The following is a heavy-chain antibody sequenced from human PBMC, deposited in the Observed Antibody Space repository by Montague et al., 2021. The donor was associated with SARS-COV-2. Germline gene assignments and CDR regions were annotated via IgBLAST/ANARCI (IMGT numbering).Heavy chain of an antibody. CDR3: ANYCSSTNCGGY. V-gene: IGHV4-39*01. D-gene: IGHD2-2*01. CDR2: LYFNGXT. J-gene: IGHJ4*02. Sequence: SETLSLTCTVSGGSISSESYFWVWFRQPPGKGLEWIGTLYFNGXTXYXXXXKSRVTISVDTSKNQFSLKLSSVTAADTAVYYCANYCSSTNCGGYWGQGTLVTVSS. CDR1: GGSISSESYF.